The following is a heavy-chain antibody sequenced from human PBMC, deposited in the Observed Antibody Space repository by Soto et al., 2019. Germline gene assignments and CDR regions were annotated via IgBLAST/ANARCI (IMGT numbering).Heavy chain of an antibody. J-gene: IGHJ4*02. CDR1: GFTFSSYG. V-gene: IGHV3-30*18. Sequence: QVQLVESGGGVVQPGRSLRLSCAASGFTFSSYGMHWVRQAPGKGLEWVAVISYDGSNKYYADSVKGRFTISRDNSKNTLYLQMNSLRAEDTAVYYCAKDAEAGSGWYFYFYYWGQGTLVTVSS. CDR3: AKDAEAGSGWYFYFYY. D-gene: IGHD6-19*01. CDR2: ISYDGSNK.